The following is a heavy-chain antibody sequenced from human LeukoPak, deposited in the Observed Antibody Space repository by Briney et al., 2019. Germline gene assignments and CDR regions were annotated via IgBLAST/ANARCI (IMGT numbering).Heavy chain of an antibody. CDR1: GFTFSAYP. CDR3: AKAAFSRTSYFDY. V-gene: IGHV3-64*01. CDR2: ITTSGDGT. D-gene: IGHD3-3*02. J-gene: IGHJ4*02. Sequence: PGGSLRLSCAASGFTFSAYPMHWVRQAPGKGLEYVSAITTSGDGTYYANSVKGRFTISRDNSKSTLYLQMGSLRPDDMGVYYCAKAAFSRTSYFDYWGQGTLVTASS.